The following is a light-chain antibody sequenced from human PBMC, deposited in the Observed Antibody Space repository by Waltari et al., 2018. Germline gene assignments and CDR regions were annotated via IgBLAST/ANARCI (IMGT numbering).Light chain of an antibody. J-gene: IGKJ2*01. CDR2: GAS. Sequence: DIQMTQSPSSLSASVGDRVTITCRASQSISKYLNWYKQKPGKAPKLLIYGASSLQSGVPPRFSGSGSGTEFTLTISSLQPEDFATYSCQQSYTTPYTFGQGTKLEI. CDR3: QQSYTTPYT. CDR1: QSISKY. V-gene: IGKV1-39*01.